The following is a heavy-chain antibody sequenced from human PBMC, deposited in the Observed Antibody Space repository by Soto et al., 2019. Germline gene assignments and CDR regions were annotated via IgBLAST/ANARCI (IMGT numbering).Heavy chain of an antibody. D-gene: IGHD6-19*01. CDR2: ISSSSSYI. Sequence: GGSLRLSCAASGFTFSSYSMNWVRQAPGKGLEWVSSISSSSSYIYYADSVKGRFTISRDNAKNSLYLQMNSLRAEDTAVYYCARTVPLTLSGAFDIWGQGTMVTVSS. CDR3: ARTVPLTLSGAFDI. CDR1: GFTFSSYS. V-gene: IGHV3-21*01. J-gene: IGHJ3*02.